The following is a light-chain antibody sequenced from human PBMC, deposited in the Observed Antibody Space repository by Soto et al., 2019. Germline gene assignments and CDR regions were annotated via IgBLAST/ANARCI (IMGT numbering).Light chain of an antibody. CDR1: QSFXSN. V-gene: IGKV3-15*01. CDR2: GAS. Sequence: EIELTQSPSTLSVSPGERATLSCRASQSFXSNFVWYQQKPGQAPRILXDGASTRESGSPARFSGSGSGTEFTLTISSLQSDYFACYYFQQHGRGTMTFGQGTRLEIK. CDR3: QQHGRGTMT. J-gene: IGKJ5*01.